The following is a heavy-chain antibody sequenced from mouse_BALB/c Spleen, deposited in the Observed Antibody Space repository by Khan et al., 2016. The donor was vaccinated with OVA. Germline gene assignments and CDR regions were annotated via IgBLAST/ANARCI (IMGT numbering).Heavy chain of an antibody. V-gene: IGHV2-6-5*01. Sequence: QVQLKESGPGLVAPSQSLSITCSVSGFSLTDYGVSWIRQPPGKGLEWMGVIWGGGSTFYNSVLESRLSISKDNSKSHVFLKMNSLHTTDTALFYCAKGVWSNYDAMDYRGQGTTVTVSS. CDR3: AKGVWSNYDAMDY. CDR2: IWGGGST. CDR1: GFSLTDYG. D-gene: IGHD2-10*02. J-gene: IGHJ4*01.